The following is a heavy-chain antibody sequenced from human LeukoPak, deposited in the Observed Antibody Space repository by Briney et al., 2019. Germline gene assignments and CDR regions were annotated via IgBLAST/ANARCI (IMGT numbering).Heavy chain of an antibody. D-gene: IGHD3-9*01. J-gene: IGHJ4*02. CDR1: GVSLSTSGVG. CDR2: IYWDDDK. CDR3: AHFDWLLHLDY. V-gene: IGHV2-5*02. Sequence: ESGPTLVKPTQTLTLTCTFSGVSLSTSGVGVAWIRQPPGKALEWLALIYWDDDKRYSPSLKSRLTITKDTSKNQVVLTMTNMDPVDTATYYCAHFDWLLHLDYWGQGTLVTVSS.